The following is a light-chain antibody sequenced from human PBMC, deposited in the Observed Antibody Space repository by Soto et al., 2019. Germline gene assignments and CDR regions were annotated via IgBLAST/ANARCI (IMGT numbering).Light chain of an antibody. J-gene: IGKJ1*01. CDR1: QSLLHSNGYNY. CDR3: QQRDIWPWT. CDR2: DAS. Sequence: DIVMTQSPLSLPVTPGEPASISCRSSQSLLHSNGYNYLDWYQQKPGQAPRLLMYDASKRATGIPARFSGSGSGTDFTLTISSLEPEDFAVYYCQQRDIWPWTFGQGTKVDIK. V-gene: IGKV2-28*01.